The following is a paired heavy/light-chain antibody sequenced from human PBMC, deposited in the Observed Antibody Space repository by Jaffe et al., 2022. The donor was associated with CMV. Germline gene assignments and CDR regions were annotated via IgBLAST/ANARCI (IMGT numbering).Light chain of an antibody. CDR3: VQDTHWPMWT. V-gene: IGKV2-30*02. Sequence: VVVTQSPLSLPVTLGQPASISCRSSQSLVHRDGNIYLNWFHQRPGQSPRRLIYQVSKRDSGVPDRFSGSGSGTDFTLTISRVEAEDIGVYYCVQDTHWPMWTFGQGTEVEIK. CDR1: QSLVHRDGNIY. CDR2: QVS. J-gene: IGKJ1*01.
Heavy chain of an antibody. J-gene: IGHJ4*02. CDR2: ITPSGGMT. Sequence: EVQLVESGGDLVQPGGSLRLSCSASGFNFSSYAMHWVRQAPGKGLQSLSSITPSGGMTYYADSVKGRFTISRDNSKSTLFLQMTSLRTEDTAMYYCVKSIRDAAPGPSDYWGQGTLVTVSS. CDR1: GFNFSSYA. CDR3: VKSIRDAAPGPSDY. D-gene: IGHD6-13*01. V-gene: IGHV3-64D*06.